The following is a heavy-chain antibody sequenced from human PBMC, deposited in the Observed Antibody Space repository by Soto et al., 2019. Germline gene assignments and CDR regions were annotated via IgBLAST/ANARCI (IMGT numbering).Heavy chain of an antibody. CDR1: GGTFSSYA. CDR3: ARSGGEVVTLDY. CDR2: IIPIFGTA. J-gene: IGHJ4*02. D-gene: IGHD3-16*01. V-gene: IGHV1-69*06. Sequence: QVQLVQSGAEVKKPGSSVKVSCKASGGTFSSYAISWVRQAPGQGLEWMGGIIPIFGTANYAQKFQARVTITADKATSTAYMELSSLRSEDTAVCYCARSGGEVVTLDYWGEGTLVTVSS.